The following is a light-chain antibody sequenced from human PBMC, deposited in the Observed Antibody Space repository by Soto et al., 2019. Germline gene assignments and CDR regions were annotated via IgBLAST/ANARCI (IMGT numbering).Light chain of an antibody. CDR3: QQANSFPYT. V-gene: IGKV1-12*01. J-gene: IGKJ2*01. Sequence: DIQMTQSPSSVSASVGDRVTITCRASQGISSWLAWYQRKPGKAPKLLIYAASSLQTGVPSRFSGTGSGTDFTLTISSLQPEDFATYYFQQANSFPYTFGQGTKLEIK. CDR1: QGISSW. CDR2: AAS.